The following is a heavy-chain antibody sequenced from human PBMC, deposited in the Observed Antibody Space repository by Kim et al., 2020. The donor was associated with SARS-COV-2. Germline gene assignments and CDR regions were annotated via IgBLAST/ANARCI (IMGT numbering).Heavy chain of an antibody. D-gene: IGHD5-18*01. V-gene: IGHV3-21*01. J-gene: IGHJ4*02. Sequence: ADSVKGRFTISRDTAKNSLYLQMNSLRAEDTAVYYCARDRDTAMASFFDYWGQGTLVTVSS. CDR3: ARDRDTAMASFFDY.